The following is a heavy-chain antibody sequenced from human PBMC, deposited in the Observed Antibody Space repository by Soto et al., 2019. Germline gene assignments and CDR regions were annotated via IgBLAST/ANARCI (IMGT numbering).Heavy chain of an antibody. J-gene: IGHJ2*01. CDR3: AKSRSNWGSSYWYFDL. Sequence: QVQLVESGGGVVQPGRSLRLSCAASGFTFSSYGMHWVRQAPGKGLEWVAVISYDGSNKYYADSVKGRFTISRDNSKNTLYLQMNSVRAEDTAVYYCAKSRSNWGSSYWYFDLWGRGTLVTVSS. D-gene: IGHD7-27*01. V-gene: IGHV3-30*18. CDR2: ISYDGSNK. CDR1: GFTFSSYG.